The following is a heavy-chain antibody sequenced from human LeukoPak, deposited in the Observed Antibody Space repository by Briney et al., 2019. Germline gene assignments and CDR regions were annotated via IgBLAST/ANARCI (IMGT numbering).Heavy chain of an antibody. CDR3: ARDRTREGPSRGRAFDI. Sequence: ASVKVSCKASGYTFTGYYVHWVRQAPGQGLEWMGWINPNSGGTNYAQKFQGRVTMTRDTSISTPYMELSRLRSDDTAVYYCARDRTREGPSRGRAFDIWGQGTMVTVSS. CDR1: GYTFTGYY. V-gene: IGHV1-2*02. J-gene: IGHJ3*02. CDR2: INPNSGGT. D-gene: IGHD1-1*01.